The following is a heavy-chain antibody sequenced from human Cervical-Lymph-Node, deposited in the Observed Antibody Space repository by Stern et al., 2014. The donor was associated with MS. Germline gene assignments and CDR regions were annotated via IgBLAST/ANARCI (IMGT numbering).Heavy chain of an antibody. J-gene: IGHJ5*02. CDR1: GYTFTNYG. CDR3: ARDPHIAVAGTGGGFDP. Sequence: QMQLVQSGAELKKPGASLKVSCKASGYTFTNYGISWVRQAPGQGLEWMGWSSGYNDDTNYVEKFQGRVTMTTDTSTSTAYLELRSLRSDDTAVYYCARDPHIAVAGTGGGFDPWGQGTLVTVSS. D-gene: IGHD6-19*01. V-gene: IGHV1-18*01. CDR2: SSGYNDDT.